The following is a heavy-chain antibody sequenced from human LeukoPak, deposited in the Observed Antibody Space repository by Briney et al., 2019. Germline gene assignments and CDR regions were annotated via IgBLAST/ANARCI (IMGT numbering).Heavy chain of an antibody. CDR1: GFTVSSNY. CDR2: INSDGSWT. J-gene: IGHJ4*02. CDR3: VSFYETD. D-gene: IGHD2/OR15-2a*01. V-gene: IGHV3-74*01. Sequence: GGSLRLSCAASGFTVSSNYMSWVRQAPGKGLLWVSHINSDGSWTSYADSVKGRFTISKDNAKNTVYLQMNNLRAEDTAVYYCVSFYETDWGRGTLVTVSS.